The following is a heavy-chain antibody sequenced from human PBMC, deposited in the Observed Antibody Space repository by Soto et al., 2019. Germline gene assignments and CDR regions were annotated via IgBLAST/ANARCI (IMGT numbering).Heavy chain of an antibody. CDR1: GDSISSYY. D-gene: IGHD3-3*01. Sequence: SETLSLTCTVSGDSISSYYWSWIRQPPGKGLEWIGYIYYSGSTNYNPSLKSRVTISVDTSKNQFSLKLSSVTAADTAVYYCARTHDFWSGYPHPFFDYWGQGTLVTVSS. V-gene: IGHV4-59*01. J-gene: IGHJ4*02. CDR2: IYYSGST. CDR3: ARTHDFWSGYPHPFFDY.